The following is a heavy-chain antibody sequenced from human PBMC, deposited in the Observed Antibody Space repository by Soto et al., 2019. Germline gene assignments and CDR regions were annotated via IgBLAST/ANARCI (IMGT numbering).Heavy chain of an antibody. CDR3: TTLGYCSSSSCYRRTYFDY. CDR2: FKSKSDGGTT. J-gene: IGHJ4*02. CDR1: GFTFSNAW. V-gene: IGHV3-15*01. Sequence: EVQLVESGGGLVKPGGSLRLSCAASGFTFSNAWMTWVRQAPGKGLEWVGRFKSKSDGGTTDYAAPVKGRFTISRDESKTTLYLQMNSLKTEDTAVYYCTTLGYCSSSSCYRRTYFDYWGQGTLVTVSS. D-gene: IGHD2-2*02.